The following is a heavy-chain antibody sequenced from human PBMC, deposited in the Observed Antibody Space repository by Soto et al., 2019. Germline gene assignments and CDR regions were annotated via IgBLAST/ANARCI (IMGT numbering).Heavy chain of an antibody. CDR2: IIPLFGIT. D-gene: IGHD2-2*01. V-gene: IGHV1-69*02. CDR3: ATFYGGDCTTTTCYGDFDY. Sequence: QVQLVQSGAEVKKPGSSVKVSCKASGGIFNRYSVSWVRQAPGQGLEWMGRIIPLFGITNYAQKFQGRVMITADKSTNTAYMEVNGLRSEDTALYYCATFYGGDCTTTTCYGDFDYGGQGTLVTVTS. CDR1: GGIFNRYS. J-gene: IGHJ4*02.